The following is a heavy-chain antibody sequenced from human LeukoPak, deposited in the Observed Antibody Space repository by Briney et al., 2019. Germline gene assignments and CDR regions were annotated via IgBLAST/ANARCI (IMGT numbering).Heavy chain of an antibody. Sequence: PSQTLSLTCTVSGGSINSGGYYWRWIRQLPGKGLEWIGYISYTGITSYNPSLKSRVTISVDRSEIQFSLRLSSVTAADTAVYFCARGDAVVPAAMTLDYWGQGTLVTVSS. D-gene: IGHD2-2*01. CDR1: GGSINSGGYY. V-gene: IGHV4-31*03. CDR2: ISYTGIT. J-gene: IGHJ4*02. CDR3: ARGDAVVPAAMTLDY.